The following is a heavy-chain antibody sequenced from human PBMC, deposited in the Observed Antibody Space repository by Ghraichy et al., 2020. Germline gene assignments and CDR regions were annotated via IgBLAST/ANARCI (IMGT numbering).Heavy chain of an antibody. V-gene: IGHV4-34*01. J-gene: IGHJ4*02. CDR3: ARGLYIGGAAAGIDY. Sequence: SETLSLTCAVYGGSFSGYYWSWIRQPPGKGLEWIGEINHSGSTNYNPSLKSRVTISVDTSKNQFSLKLSSVTAADTAVYYCARGLYIGGAAAGIDYWGQGTLVTVSS. CDR1: GGSFSGYY. D-gene: IGHD6-13*01. CDR2: INHSGST.